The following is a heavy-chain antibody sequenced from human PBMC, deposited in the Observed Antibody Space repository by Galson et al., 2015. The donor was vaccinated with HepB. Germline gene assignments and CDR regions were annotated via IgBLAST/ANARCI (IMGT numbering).Heavy chain of an antibody. CDR2: ISAYNGNT. D-gene: IGHD3-10*01. CDR3: ASTRMVRGVIRSPEIPDAFDI. Sequence: SVKVSCKASGYTFTSYGISWVRQAPGQGLEWMGWISAYNGNTNYAQKLQGRVTMTTDTSTSTAYMELRSLRSDDTAVYYCASTRMVRGVIRSPEIPDAFDIWGQGTMVTVSS. CDR1: GYTFTSYG. V-gene: IGHV1-18*01. J-gene: IGHJ3*02.